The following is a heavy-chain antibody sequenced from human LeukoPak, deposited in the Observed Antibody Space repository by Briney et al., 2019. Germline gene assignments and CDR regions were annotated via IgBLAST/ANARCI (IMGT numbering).Heavy chain of an antibody. V-gene: IGHV3-21*01. CDR3: ASMPGIAVAGPDAFDI. CDR1: GFTFSSYS. Sequence: GGSLRLSCAASGFTFSSYSMNWVRRAPGKGLEWVSSISSSSSYIYYADSVKGRFTISRDNAKNSLYLQMNSLRAEDTAAYYCASMPGIAVAGPDAFDIWGQGTMVTVSS. D-gene: IGHD6-19*01. J-gene: IGHJ3*02. CDR2: ISSSSSYI.